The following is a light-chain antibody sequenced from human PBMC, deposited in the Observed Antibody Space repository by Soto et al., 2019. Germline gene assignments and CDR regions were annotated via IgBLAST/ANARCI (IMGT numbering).Light chain of an antibody. CDR3: QHYNSYSEA. CDR2: KAS. V-gene: IGKV1-5*03. Sequence: DIQMTQSPSPLSGSVGDRVTITCRARQTISSWLAWYQQKPGKATKLLIYKASTLKSGVPSRFSGSGSGTEFTLTIVSLQPDDFATYYCQHYNSYSEAFGQGTK. CDR1: QTISSW. J-gene: IGKJ1*01.